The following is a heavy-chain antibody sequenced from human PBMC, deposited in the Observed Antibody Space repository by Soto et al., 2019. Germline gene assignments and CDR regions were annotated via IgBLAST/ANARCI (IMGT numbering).Heavy chain of an antibody. D-gene: IGHD4-17*01. Sequence: PGGSLRLSCAASGFTFSSYGMHWVRQAPGKGLEWVVVIWYDGSNKYYADSVKGRFTISRDNSKNTLYLQMNSLRAEDTAVYYCAKDWSPKDDYGYGVDGMDVWGQGTTVTISS. CDR2: IWYDGSNK. CDR1: GFTFSSYG. CDR3: AKDWSPKDDYGYGVDGMDV. V-gene: IGHV3-33*06. J-gene: IGHJ6*02.